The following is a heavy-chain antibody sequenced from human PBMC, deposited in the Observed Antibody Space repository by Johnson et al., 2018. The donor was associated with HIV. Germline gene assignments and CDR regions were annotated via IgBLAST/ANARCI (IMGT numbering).Heavy chain of an antibody. Sequence: QVQLVESGGGVVQPGRSLRLSCAASGFTFSSYGMHWVRQAPGKGLEWVSAISGSGGSTYYADSVKGRFIISRDNSKNTLYLQMNSLRAEDTAVYYCLSQWLVRNAFDIWGQGTMVTVSS. CDR1: GFTFSSYG. CDR2: ISGSGGST. D-gene: IGHD6-19*01. V-gene: IGHV3-NL1*01. J-gene: IGHJ3*02. CDR3: LSQWLVRNAFDI.